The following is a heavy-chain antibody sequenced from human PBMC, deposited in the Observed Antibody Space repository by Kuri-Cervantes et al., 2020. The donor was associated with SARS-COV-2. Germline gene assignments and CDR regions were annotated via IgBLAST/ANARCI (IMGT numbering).Heavy chain of an antibody. CDR3: AGDLSSSVASFYDY. Sequence: ASVKVSCKASGYTFTSYGISWVRQAPGQGLEWMGWISAYNGNTNYAQKLQGRVTMTRDTSISTAYMELSRLRSDDTAVYYCAGDLSSSVASFYDYWGQGTLVTVSS. CDR1: GYTFTSYG. D-gene: IGHD6-6*01. J-gene: IGHJ4*02. V-gene: IGHV1-18*01. CDR2: ISAYNGNT.